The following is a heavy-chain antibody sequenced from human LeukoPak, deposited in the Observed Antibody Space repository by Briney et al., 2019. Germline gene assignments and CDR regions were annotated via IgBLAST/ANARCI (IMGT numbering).Heavy chain of an antibody. V-gene: IGHV1-2*02. Sequence: ASVKVSCKASGYTFTSYDINWVRQAPGQGLEWMGWINPNSGGTNYAQKFQGRVTMTRDTSISTAYMELSRLRSDDTAVYYCARDGAVAAYWGQGTLVTVSS. CDR3: ARDGAVAAY. J-gene: IGHJ4*02. CDR1: GYTFTSYD. D-gene: IGHD6-19*01. CDR2: INPNSGGT.